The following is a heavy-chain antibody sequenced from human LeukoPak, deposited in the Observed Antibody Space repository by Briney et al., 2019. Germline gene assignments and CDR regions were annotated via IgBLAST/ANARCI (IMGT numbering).Heavy chain of an antibody. D-gene: IGHD6-6*01. Sequence: PGGSLRLSCAASGFTFSSYAMSLVRQAPGKGLEWVSAISGSGGSTYYADSVKGRFTISRDNSKNTLYLQMNSLRAEDTAVYYCARGLFMELVVEFMGYWGQGTLVTVSS. CDR2: ISGSGGST. CDR3: ARGLFMELVVEFMGY. J-gene: IGHJ4*02. V-gene: IGHV3-23*01. CDR1: GFTFSSYA.